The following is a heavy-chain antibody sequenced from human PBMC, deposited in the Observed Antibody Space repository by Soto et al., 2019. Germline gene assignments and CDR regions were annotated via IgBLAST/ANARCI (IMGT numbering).Heavy chain of an antibody. V-gene: IGHV4-31*03. CDR1: GDSIKRGDVY. CDR2: IFYSGIT. J-gene: IGHJ4*02. D-gene: IGHD6-6*01. CDR3: ARALGSSPLSY. Sequence: SETLSLTCTVSGDSIKRGDVYWSWIRQHPGKGLEWIGYIFYSGITHYNPSLRSRVTTSVDTSKNQFSLNLTSVTAADTAVYYCARALGSSPLSYWGQGTLVTVSS.